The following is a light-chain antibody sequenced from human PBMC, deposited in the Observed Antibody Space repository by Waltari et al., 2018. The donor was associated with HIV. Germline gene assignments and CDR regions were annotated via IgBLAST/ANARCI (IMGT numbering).Light chain of an antibody. CDR3: SSYTNTDILL. Sequence: QSALTQPASVSGSPGQSITISCTGANTDIGLYNLVSWYRQHPDKAPQLVIYGVNTRPSGVSDRFSGSKSGNTASLTISSLQAEDVADYYCSSYTNTDILLFGGGTKLTVL. V-gene: IGLV2-14*01. CDR1: NTDIGLYNL. J-gene: IGLJ2*01. CDR2: GVN.